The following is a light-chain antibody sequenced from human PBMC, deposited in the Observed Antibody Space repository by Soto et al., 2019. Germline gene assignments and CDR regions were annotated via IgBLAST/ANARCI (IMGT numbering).Light chain of an antibody. CDR2: GAS. V-gene: IGKV3-20*01. CDR1: QSISSSY. CDR3: QQYGSPPFT. Sequence: DIVLTQSPGTLSLSPGETATLSCRASQSISSSYLAWFQQKPGQSPRLLIYGASSRPTGIPDRFSGSGSGTDFTLAISRLEPEDFALYYCQQYGSPPFTFGGGTKVEIK. J-gene: IGKJ4*01.